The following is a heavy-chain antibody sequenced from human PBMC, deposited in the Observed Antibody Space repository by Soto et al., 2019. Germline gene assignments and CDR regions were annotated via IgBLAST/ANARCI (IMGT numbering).Heavy chain of an antibody. J-gene: IGHJ1*01. CDR2: IKQDGSEK. D-gene: IGHD6-13*01. CDR1: GFTFSSYW. Sequence: AGGSLRLSCAASGFTFSSYWMSWVRQAPGKGLEWVANIKQDGSEKYYVDSVKGRFTISRDNAKNSLYLQMNSLRAEDTAVYYCALIAAAGVEYFQHWGQGTLVTVSS. V-gene: IGHV3-7*03. CDR3: ALIAAAGVEYFQH.